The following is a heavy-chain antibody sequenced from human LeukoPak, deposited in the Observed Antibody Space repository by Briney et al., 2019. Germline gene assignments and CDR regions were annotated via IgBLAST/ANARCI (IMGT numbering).Heavy chain of an antibody. CDR3: TRRLEV. CDR2: IYSGGGT. J-gene: IGHJ6*02. Sequence: GGSLRLSCAASGFIVSNNYMNWVRQAPGKGLELISVIYSGGGTYYADSVKGRFIISRDNSKNMLYLQMNSLRAEDTAVYYCTRRLEVWGQGTTVTVSS. CDR1: GFIVSNNY. D-gene: IGHD3-22*01. V-gene: IGHV3-66*01.